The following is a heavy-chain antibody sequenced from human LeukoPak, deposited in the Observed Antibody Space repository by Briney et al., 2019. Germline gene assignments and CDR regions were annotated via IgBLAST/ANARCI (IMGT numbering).Heavy chain of an antibody. CDR3: ARHRYYDSSVYYYVKDAFDI. V-gene: IGHV3-21*01. CDR2: ISSSSTFI. D-gene: IGHD3-22*01. Sequence: GGSLRLSCAASGFTFSSYSMNGVRQAPGKGLEWVSTISSSSTFIYYADSVKGRFTICRDNAKNSLYLQMNSLRAEDTAMYYCARHRYYDSSVYYYVKDAFDIWGQGTMVAVSS. J-gene: IGHJ3*02. CDR1: GFTFSSYS.